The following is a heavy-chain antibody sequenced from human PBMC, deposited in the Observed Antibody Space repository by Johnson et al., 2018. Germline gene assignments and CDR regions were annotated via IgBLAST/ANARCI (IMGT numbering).Heavy chain of an antibody. Sequence: QVQLVQSGGGLVKPGGSLRLSCGASGFIFSDYYMSWIRQAPGKGLEWVSYISSSASTTYYADSVKGRFTISRDNPKNSRYLHMNSLSAEDTAVYYCSRDGSRYGSKTSFYSWYYYYGMDVWVQGTTVTVSS. CDR1: GFIFSDYY. CDR2: ISSSASTT. V-gene: IGHV3-11*01. J-gene: IGHJ6*02. D-gene: IGHD2-2*01. CDR3: SRDGSRYGSKTSFYSWYYYYGMDV.